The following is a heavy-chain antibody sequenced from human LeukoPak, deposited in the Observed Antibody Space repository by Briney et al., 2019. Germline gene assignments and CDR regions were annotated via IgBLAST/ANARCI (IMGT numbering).Heavy chain of an antibody. CDR1: GYTFTSYD. CDR2: INPKSGGT. J-gene: IGHJ4*02. CDR3: TRGASLTYYYDSSGFYSFDS. V-gene: IGHV1-2*02. D-gene: IGHD3-22*01. Sequence: ASVKVSCKASGYTFTSYDINWVRQAPGQGLEWMGWINPKSGGTNYAQTFQARVTMTRDKPISTVYMELRRLTSDDTAVYYCTRGASLTYYYDSSGFYSFDSWGQGSLVSVSS.